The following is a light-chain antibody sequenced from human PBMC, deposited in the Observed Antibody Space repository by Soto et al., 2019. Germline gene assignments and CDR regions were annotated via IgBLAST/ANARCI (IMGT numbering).Light chain of an antibody. CDR2: KAS. CDR1: QSISNW. Sequence: IQMTQSAATLSASVGDRVTITCRASQSISNWLAWYQQKPGKAPKLLIYKASTLESGVPSRFSGSGSGTEFTLTINSLQPDDFTTYYCQQYNGTFGQGTKVDIK. CDR3: QQYNGT. V-gene: IGKV1-5*03. J-gene: IGKJ1*01.